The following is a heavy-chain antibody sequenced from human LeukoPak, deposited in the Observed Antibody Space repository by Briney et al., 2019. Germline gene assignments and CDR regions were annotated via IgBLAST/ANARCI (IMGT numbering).Heavy chain of an antibody. J-gene: IGHJ5*02. CDR1: GYTFTSYG. Sequence: GASVTVSCKSSGYTFTSYGISWVRQAPGQEREWMGWISAYNGNSNYAQKLQGRVIINTHTSTSTAYMELRSLRSDDTAVYYCARGYDSSGYDYLWGQGTLVTVSS. CDR3: ARGYDSSGYDYL. CDR2: ISAYNGNS. D-gene: IGHD3-22*01. V-gene: IGHV1-18*01.